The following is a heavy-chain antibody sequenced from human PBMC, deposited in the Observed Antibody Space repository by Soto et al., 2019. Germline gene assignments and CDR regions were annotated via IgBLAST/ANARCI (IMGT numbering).Heavy chain of an antibody. J-gene: IGHJ4*02. CDR3: ARRKERSAPNYFDY. CDR2: MNPNNGYT. Sequence: QVQLVQSGAEVKKPGASVKVSCKASGDTFTKYDINWVRQAPGQGLEWMGWMNPNNGYTGYAQKFRGRVTMTRDTSISTDYMELISLTSADTAVYYFARRKERSAPNYFDYWGQGTLVTVPS. V-gene: IGHV1-8*01. D-gene: IGHD6-25*01. CDR1: GDTFTKYD.